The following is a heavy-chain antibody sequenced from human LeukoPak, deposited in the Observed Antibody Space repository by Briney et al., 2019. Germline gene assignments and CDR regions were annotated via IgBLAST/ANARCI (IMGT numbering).Heavy chain of an antibody. D-gene: IGHD3-9*01. Sequence: SVKVSCKASGGTFSIYAISWVRQAPGQGLEWMGGIIPIFGAANYAQKFQGRVTITADESTSTAYMELSSLRSEDTAVYYCARDTIAVGDYSYGMDVWGQGSTVTVSS. CDR3: ARDTIAVGDYSYGMDV. CDR2: IIPIFGAA. J-gene: IGHJ6*02. CDR1: GGTFSIYA. V-gene: IGHV1-69*13.